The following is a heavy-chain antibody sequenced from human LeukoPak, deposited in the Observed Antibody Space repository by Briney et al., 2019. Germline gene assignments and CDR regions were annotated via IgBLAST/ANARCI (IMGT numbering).Heavy chain of an antibody. D-gene: IGHD3/OR15-3a*01. CDR2: LYNGGTT. Sequence: GGSLRLSCAASGFTVSSYYMSWVRQAPDMGLEWVSVLYNGGTTYYADSVKGRFTISRDNSKNTVYLQMDSLRAEDTAVYYCAREPGTDYRKYYFDYRGQGTLVTVSS. CDR1: GFTVSSYY. J-gene: IGHJ4*02. CDR3: AREPGTDYRKYYFDY. V-gene: IGHV3-53*01.